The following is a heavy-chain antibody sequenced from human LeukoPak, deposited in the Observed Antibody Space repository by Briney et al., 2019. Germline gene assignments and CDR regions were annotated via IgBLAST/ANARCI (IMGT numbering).Heavy chain of an antibody. J-gene: IGHJ4*02. CDR2: VWHDGSDK. V-gene: IGHV3-33*06. CDR1: GFTFSSYG. CDR3: AKNLYSSGWSGLDY. Sequence: GGSLRLSCAASGFTFSSYGMYWVRQAPGKGLEWVAVVWHDGSDKYYADSVKGRFTISRDNSKNTLYLQMNSLRGEDTAVYYCAKNLYSSGWSGLDYWGQGTLVTVSS. D-gene: IGHD6-19*01.